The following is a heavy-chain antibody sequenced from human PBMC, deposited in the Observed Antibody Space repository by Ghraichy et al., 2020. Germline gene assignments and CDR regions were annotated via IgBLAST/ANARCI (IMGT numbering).Heavy chain of an antibody. D-gene: IGHD1/OR15-1a*01. J-gene: IGHJ6*02. CDR3: ARPPGTQGYYGMDV. CDR1: GFTHGSYW. CDR2: INSDGSTT. Sequence: GGSLRLSCAASGFTHGSYWMHWVRQAPGKGLVWVSRINSDGSTTSYADSVKGRFTISRDNAKNTLYLQMNSLRAEDTAVYYCARPPGTQGYYGMDVWGQGTTVTVSS. V-gene: IGHV3-74*01.